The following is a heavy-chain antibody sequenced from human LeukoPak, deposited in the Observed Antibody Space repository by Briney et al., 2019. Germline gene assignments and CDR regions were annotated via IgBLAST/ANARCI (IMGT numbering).Heavy chain of an antibody. D-gene: IGHD5-18*01. Sequence: GGSLRLSCAASGFTFSSYWMSWVRQAPGKGLEWVANIKQDGSEKYYVDSVKGRFTISRDNAKNSLYLQMNSLRAEDTAVYYCAKVIRETAMIRYYYYYGMDVWGQGTTVTVSS. CDR1: GFTFSSYW. CDR2: IKQDGSEK. V-gene: IGHV3-7*03. CDR3: AKVIRETAMIRYYYYYGMDV. J-gene: IGHJ6*02.